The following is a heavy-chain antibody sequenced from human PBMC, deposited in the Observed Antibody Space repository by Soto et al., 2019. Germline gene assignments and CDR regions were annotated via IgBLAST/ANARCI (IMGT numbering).Heavy chain of an antibody. CDR2: ITTNGGLT. Sequence: EVQLVESGEGLVQPVGSLRLSCAASGFIFSSYAMHWVRQAPGKGLEFVSAITTNGGLTYYADSVKGRFTISRDNSKNMLFLQMGSLRAEDTAVYYCTRILFNDGGNYYDNWGQGALVTVSS. CDR3: TRILFNDGGNYYDN. D-gene: IGHD3-22*01. CDR1: GFIFSSYA. V-gene: IGHV3-64*02. J-gene: IGHJ4*02.